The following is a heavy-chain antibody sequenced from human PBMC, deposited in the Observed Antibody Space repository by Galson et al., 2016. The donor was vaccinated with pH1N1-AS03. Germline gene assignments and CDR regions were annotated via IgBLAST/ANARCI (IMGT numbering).Heavy chain of an antibody. D-gene: IGHD2-8*02. CDR2: IKSNTDGGTI. CDR3: TTLSYCAGGLCYFCDF. V-gene: IGHV3-15*01. Sequence: SLRLSCAASGFTFSNAWMSWVRQAPGKGLEWVGRIKSNTDGGTIEYAAPVKDRFTISRDDSKNTRYLQMNTLKTEDTALYYCTTLSYCAGGLCYFCDFWGQGTRSPSPQ. J-gene: IGHJ4*02. CDR1: GFTFSNAW.